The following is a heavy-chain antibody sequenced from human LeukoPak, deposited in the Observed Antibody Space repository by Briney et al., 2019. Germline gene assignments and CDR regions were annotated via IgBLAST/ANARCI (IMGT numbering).Heavy chain of an antibody. CDR3: ARGLGYCSSTSCNLFDY. Sequence: GESLKIFCKGSGYSFTSYWIGWVRQMPGKGLEGVVIIYPGDSDTRYSPSFQGQVTISADKSISTDYLQWSSLKASDTAMYYCARGLGYCSSTSCNLFDYWGQGTLVTVSS. D-gene: IGHD2-2*01. CDR2: IYPGDSDT. J-gene: IGHJ4*02. V-gene: IGHV5-51*01. CDR1: GYSFTSYW.